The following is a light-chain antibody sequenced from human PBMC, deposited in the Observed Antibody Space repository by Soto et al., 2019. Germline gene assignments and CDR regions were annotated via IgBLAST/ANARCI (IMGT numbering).Light chain of an antibody. CDR2: VGTGGIVG. CDR3: GADPGSGSNFVNVV. J-gene: IGLJ2*01. CDR1: SGYSNYK. V-gene: IGLV9-49*01. Sequence: QAVVTQPPSASASLGASVTLTCTLSSGYSNYKVDWYQQRPGKGPRFVMRVGTGGIVGSKGDGIPDRFSVLGSGLNRYLTIKNIQEEDESDYHCGADPGSGSNFVNVVFGGGTKLTVL.